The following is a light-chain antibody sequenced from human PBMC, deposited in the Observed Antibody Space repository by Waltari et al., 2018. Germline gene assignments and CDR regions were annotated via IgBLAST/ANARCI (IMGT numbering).Light chain of an antibody. Sequence: DIVMTQSLTTLSVSPGERATLSCRASQSVNSNLAWYQQKPGQSPRLLIYGASTRATGIPARFSGSGSGTEFTLTISSLQSEDFAVYYCQQYNDWPPYTFGQGTKLEIK. CDR2: GAS. CDR1: QSVNSN. CDR3: QQYNDWPPYT. J-gene: IGKJ2*01. V-gene: IGKV3-15*01.